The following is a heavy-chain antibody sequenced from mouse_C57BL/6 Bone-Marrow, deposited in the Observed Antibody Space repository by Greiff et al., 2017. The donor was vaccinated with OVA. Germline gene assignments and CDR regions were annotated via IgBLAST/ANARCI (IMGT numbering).Heavy chain of an antibody. CDR2: IYPRSGNT. D-gene: IGHD1-1*01. CDR1: GYTFTSYG. CDR3: ARKGNYGSSSAWFAY. V-gene: IGHV1-81*01. Sequence: QVQLQQSGAELARPGASVKLSCKASGYTFTSYGISWVKQSTGQGLEWIGEIYPRSGNTYYNEKFKGKATLTADKSSSTAYMELRSLTSEDSAVYFCARKGNYGSSSAWFAYWGQGTLVTVS. J-gene: IGHJ3*01.